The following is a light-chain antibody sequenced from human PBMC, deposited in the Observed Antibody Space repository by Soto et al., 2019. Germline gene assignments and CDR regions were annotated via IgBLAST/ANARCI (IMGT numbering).Light chain of an antibody. CDR3: QQSYSTHPN. V-gene: IGKV1-39*01. J-gene: IGKJ2*01. CDR2: SAS. Sequence: IPMTQSPSSLSASVGDRVTLTCRTSRAINNYVNWYQHHPGRVPKLLISSASILQTGVPSRFIAGGSGTHFARTVSNLQPEDVATYYCQQSYSTHPNFGQGTKLEI. CDR1: RAINNY.